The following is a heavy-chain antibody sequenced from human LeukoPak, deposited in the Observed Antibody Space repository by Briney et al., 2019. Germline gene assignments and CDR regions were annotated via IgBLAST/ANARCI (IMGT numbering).Heavy chain of an antibody. V-gene: IGHV1-18*01. CDR3: ARVYKYCSSTSCLDY. Sequence: ASVKVSCKASGYTFVSYGISWVRQAPGQGLEWMGWISAYSGNTDYAQKLQGRVTMTTDTSTSTGYMELRSLRSDDTAIYYCARVYKYCSSTSCLDYWGQGTLVTVSS. CDR2: ISAYSGNT. J-gene: IGHJ4*02. D-gene: IGHD2-2*01. CDR1: GYTFVSYG.